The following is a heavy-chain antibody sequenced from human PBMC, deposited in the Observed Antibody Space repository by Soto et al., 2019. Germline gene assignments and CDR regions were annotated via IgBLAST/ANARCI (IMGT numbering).Heavy chain of an antibody. Sequence: QVQLQESGPGLVKPSETLSLTCTVSSDSIAGENWWSWVRQPPGLGLEWIGEVFHTGGTNYNPSLKSRVTMEVDKSKNPFPLKLISATAADTAVYYCARVFSSGSGWMYYFDFWGQGALVSVSS. CDR2: VFHTGGT. J-gene: IGHJ4*02. CDR3: ARVFSSGSGWMYYFDF. D-gene: IGHD6-19*01. V-gene: IGHV4-4*02. CDR1: SDSIAGENW.